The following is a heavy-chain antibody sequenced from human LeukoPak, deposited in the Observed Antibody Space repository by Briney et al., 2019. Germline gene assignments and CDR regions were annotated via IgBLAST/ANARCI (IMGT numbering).Heavy chain of an antibody. CDR2: MNPNSGNT. Sequence: ASVKVSCKASGYTFTSYDINWVRQATGQGLEWMGWMNPNSGNTGYAQKFQGRVTMTRNTSISTAYMELSSLRSEDTAVYYCARDTPYDNSWYHYYYYMDVWGKGTTVTVSS. D-gene: IGHD6-13*01. V-gene: IGHV1-8*01. CDR3: ARDTPYDNSWYHYYYYMDV. J-gene: IGHJ6*03. CDR1: GYTFTSYD.